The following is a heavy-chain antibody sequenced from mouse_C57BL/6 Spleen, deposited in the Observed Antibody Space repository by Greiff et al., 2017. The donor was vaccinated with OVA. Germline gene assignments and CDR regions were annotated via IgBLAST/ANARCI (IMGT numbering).Heavy chain of an antibody. J-gene: IGHJ3*01. CDR2: IYPGSGNT. CDR1: GYTFTDYY. D-gene: IGHD1-1*01. CDR3: AREGGTTPEFAY. V-gene: IGHV1-76*01. Sequence: VQLQQSGAELVRPGASVKLSCKASGYTFTDYYINWVKQRPGQGLEWIARIYPGSGNTYYNEKFKGKATLTAEKSSSTAYMQLSSLTSEDSAVYFCAREGGTTPEFAYWGQGTLVTVSA.